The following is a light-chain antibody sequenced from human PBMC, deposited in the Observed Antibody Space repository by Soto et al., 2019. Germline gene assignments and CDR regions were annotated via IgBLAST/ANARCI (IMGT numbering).Light chain of an antibody. V-gene: IGLV1-47*01. CDR3: AVWDNSLNGVA. J-gene: IGLJ2*01. CDR2: RNA. CDR1: NSNMGRNY. Sequence: QSVLTQPPSASGTPGQRVTISCSGSNSNMGRNYVYWYQQLPGTAPKLLMYRNAVRPSGVADRFTGYKSGTSASLPISGLRSEDEADDYCAVWDNSLNGVAFGEGTKLTVL.